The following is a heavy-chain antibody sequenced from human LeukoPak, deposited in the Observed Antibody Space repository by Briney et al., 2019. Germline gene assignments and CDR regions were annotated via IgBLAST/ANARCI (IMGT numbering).Heavy chain of an antibody. CDR1: GFTFSSYW. CDR2: INSDGSST. D-gene: IGHD6-19*01. CDR3: ARDYTTAVAGKLLGY. J-gene: IGHJ4*02. Sequence: PGGSLRLSCAASGFTFSSYWMHWGRHAPGKGLVWVSRINSDGSSTNDADSVKGRFTISRDNAKNTLYLQMNSLRVEDTAVYYCARDYTTAVAGKLLGYWGQGTLVTVSS. V-gene: IGHV3-74*01.